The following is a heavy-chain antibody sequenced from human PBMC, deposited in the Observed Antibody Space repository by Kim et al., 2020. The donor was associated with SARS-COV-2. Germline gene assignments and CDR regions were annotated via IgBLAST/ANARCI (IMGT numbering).Heavy chain of an antibody. Sequence: ASVKVSCKASGYTFTSYYMHWVRQAPGKGLEWMGIINPSGGSTSYAQKFQGRVTMTRDTSTSTVYMELSSLRSEDTAVYYCAREDTVTRGYYYYYYGMDVWGQGTTVTVSS. CDR1: GYTFTSYY. V-gene: IGHV1-46*01. D-gene: IGHD4-4*01. CDR2: INPSGGST. J-gene: IGHJ6*02. CDR3: AREDTVTRGYYYYYYGMDV.